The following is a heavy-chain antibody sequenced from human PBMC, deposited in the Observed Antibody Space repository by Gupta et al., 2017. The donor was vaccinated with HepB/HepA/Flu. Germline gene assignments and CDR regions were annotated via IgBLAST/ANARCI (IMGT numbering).Heavy chain of an antibody. CDR3: ALRGVGAYTAPKLDV. J-gene: IGHJ6*04. V-gene: IGHV3-23*01. CDR1: GFTFNSYA. CDR2: ISGSGGST. Sequence: EVQLLESGGGLVQPGGSLRLSCAASGFTFNSYAMSWVRQAPGKGLEWVSAISGSGGSTYYADSVKGRFTISRDNSKNTLYLQMNSLRAEDTAVYYCALRGVGAYTAPKLDVWGKGTTVTVSS. D-gene: IGHD1-26*01.